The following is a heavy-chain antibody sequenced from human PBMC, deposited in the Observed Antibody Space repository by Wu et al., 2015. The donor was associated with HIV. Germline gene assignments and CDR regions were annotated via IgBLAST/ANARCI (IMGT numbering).Heavy chain of an antibody. CDR3: ARCQLWCSSTSCYYYYYGMDV. CDR1: GGTFSSYA. CDR2: IIPIFGTA. J-gene: IGHJ6*02. V-gene: IGHV1-69*05. D-gene: IGHD2-2*01. Sequence: QVQLVQSGAEVKKPGSSVKVSCKASGGTFSSYAISWVRQAPGQGLEWMGGIIPIFGTANYAQKFQGRVTITTDESTSTAYMELSSLRSEDTAVYYCARCQLWCSSTSCYYYYYGMDVWGQGTTVTVSS.